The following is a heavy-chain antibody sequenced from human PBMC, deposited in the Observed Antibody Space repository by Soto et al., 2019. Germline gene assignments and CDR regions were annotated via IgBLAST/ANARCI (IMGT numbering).Heavy chain of an antibody. CDR1: GYTFSSYG. Sequence: QVQLVQSGAEVKRAGASVKVSCKASGYTFSSYGLSWVRQAPGQGLEWMGWISDYNGNTHYAQKFQGRVIMTTDTSRRTAYMELRSLSSADTAVYFCAREGYYSGSGTYTPPRYYGMDVWGPGTTVTVSS. D-gene: IGHD3-10*01. CDR3: AREGYYSGSGTYTPPRYYGMDV. CDR2: ISDYNGNT. J-gene: IGHJ6*02. V-gene: IGHV1-18*01.